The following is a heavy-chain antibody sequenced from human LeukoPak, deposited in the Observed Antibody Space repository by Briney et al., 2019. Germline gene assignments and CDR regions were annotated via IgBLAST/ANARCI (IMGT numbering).Heavy chain of an antibody. CDR2: ISGSGGST. J-gene: IGHJ4*02. V-gene: IGHV3-23*01. CDR3: AKFGGSPRFFDY. CDR1: GFTFSSYW. Sequence: GGSLRLSCAASGFTFSSYWMHWVRQAPGKGLEWVSAISGSGGSTYYADSVKGRFTISRDNSKNTLYLQMNSLRAEDTAVYYCAKFGGSPRFFDYWGQGTLVTVSS. D-gene: IGHD1-26*01.